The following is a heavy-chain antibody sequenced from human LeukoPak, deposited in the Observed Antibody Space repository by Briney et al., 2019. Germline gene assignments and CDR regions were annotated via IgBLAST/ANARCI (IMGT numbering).Heavy chain of an antibody. Sequence: SETLSLTCTVSGGSISSYYWSWIRQPPGKGLEWIGCIYYSGSTNYNPSLKSRVTISVDTSKNQFSLKLSSVTAADTAVYYCARDGGWLHLDYWGQGTLVTVSS. CDR2: IYYSGST. CDR3: ARDGGWLHLDY. CDR1: GGSISSYY. V-gene: IGHV4-59*01. J-gene: IGHJ4*02. D-gene: IGHD5-12*01.